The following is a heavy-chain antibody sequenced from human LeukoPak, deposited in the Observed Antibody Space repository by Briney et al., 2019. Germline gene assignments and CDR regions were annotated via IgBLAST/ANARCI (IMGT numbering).Heavy chain of an antibody. CDR2: IYYSGST. D-gene: IGHD5-12*01. CDR1: AGSIGSGDYS. CDR3: ARTTIEEGFDY. V-gene: IGHV4-30-4*08. J-gene: IGHJ4*02. Sequence: QVQLQESGPGLGKPSQNPYPTCTVFAGSIGSGDYSLSWLRQPPGTGQAWIGYIYYSGSTYYNPSLKSRVTISVDTSKNQFSLKLSSVTAADTAVYYCARTTIEEGFDYWGQGTLVTVSS.